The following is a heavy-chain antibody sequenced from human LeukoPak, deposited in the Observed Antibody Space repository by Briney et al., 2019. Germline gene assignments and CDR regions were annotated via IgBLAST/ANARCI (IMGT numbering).Heavy chain of an antibody. D-gene: IGHD6-19*01. V-gene: IGHV3-48*03. CDR2: ISSSGTTI. CDR1: GFTFSSYE. J-gene: IGHJ3*02. Sequence: GGSLRLSCAASGFTFSSYEMNWVRQAPGKGLEWVSYISSSGTTIYYADSVKGRFTISRDNAKSSLYPQMNSLRAEDTAVYYCARDRATGNSGWYDAFDIWGQGTMVTVSS. CDR3: ARDRATGNSGWYDAFDI.